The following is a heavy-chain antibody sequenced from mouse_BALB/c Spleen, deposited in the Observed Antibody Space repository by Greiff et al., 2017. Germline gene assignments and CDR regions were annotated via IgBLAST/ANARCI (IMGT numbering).Heavy chain of an antibody. Sequence: VKLMESGAELVRPGASVTLSCKASGYTFTDYEMHWVKQTPVHGLEWIGAIDPETGGTAYNQKFKGKATLTADKSSSTAYMELRSLTSEDSAVYYCTRNYRYDAYFDVWGAGTTVTVSS. CDR1: GYTFTDYE. V-gene: IGHV1-15*01. CDR2: IDPETGGT. CDR3: TRNYRYDAYFDV. J-gene: IGHJ1*01. D-gene: IGHD2-14*01.